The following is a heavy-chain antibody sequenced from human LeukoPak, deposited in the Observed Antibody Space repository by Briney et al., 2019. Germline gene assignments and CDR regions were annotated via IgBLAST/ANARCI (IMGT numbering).Heavy chain of an antibody. CDR1: GGTFGSYA. J-gene: IGHJ5*02. CDR3: ARGEAENWFDP. V-gene: IGHV1-69*05. CDR2: IIPIFGTA. Sequence: ASVKVSCKASGGTFGSYAISWVRQAPGQGLEWMGGIIPIFGTANYAQKFQGRVTVTTDESTSTAYMELSSLRSEDTAVYYCARGEAENWFDPWGQGTLVTVSS.